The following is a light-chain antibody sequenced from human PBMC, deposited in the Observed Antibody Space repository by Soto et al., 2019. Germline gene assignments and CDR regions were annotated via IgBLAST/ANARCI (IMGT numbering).Light chain of an antibody. CDR1: SSDVSNYIY. Sequence: QSVLTQPASVSGSPGQSITISCTGTSSDVSNYIYVSWYQQYPGKAPKLIIYDVSSRPSGVSNRFSGSKSGNTASLTISGLQAEDEADYYCSSYTSSSTLYVFGTGTKVTVL. CDR2: DVS. CDR3: SSYTSSSTLYV. V-gene: IGLV2-14*01. J-gene: IGLJ1*01.